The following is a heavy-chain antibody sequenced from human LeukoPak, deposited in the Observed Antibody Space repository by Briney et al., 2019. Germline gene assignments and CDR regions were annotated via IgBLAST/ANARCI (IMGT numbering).Heavy chain of an antibody. CDR3: ARGRGISSWYVDC. CDR1: GFTFSSYG. Sequence: GRSLRLSCAASGFTFSSYGMHWVRQAPGKGLEWLALIWEDGSKEKYVDSVKGRFTISRDNSKNTLYLQMNSLRAEDTAVYYCARGRGISSWYVDCWGQGTLVGVSS. V-gene: IGHV3-33*01. CDR2: IWEDGSKE. J-gene: IGHJ4*02. D-gene: IGHD6-13*01.